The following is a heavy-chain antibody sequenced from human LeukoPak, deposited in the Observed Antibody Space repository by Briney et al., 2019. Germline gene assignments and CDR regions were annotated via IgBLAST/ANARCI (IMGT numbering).Heavy chain of an antibody. V-gene: IGHV3-30*18. J-gene: IGHJ4*02. CDR2: ISYDGSNK. CDR1: GFTFSSYG. Sequence: PGRSLRLSCAASGFTFSSYGMHWVRQAPGKGLEWVAVISYDGSNKYYADSVKGRFTISRDNSKNTLYLQMNSLRAEDTAVYYCAKDTAMVVDYWGQGTLVTVSS. D-gene: IGHD5-18*01. CDR3: AKDTAMVVDY.